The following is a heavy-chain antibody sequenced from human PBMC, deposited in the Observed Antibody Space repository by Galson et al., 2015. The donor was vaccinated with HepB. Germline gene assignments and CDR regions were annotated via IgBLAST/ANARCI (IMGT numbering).Heavy chain of an antibody. J-gene: IGHJ4*02. Sequence: SLRLSCAASGFTFSNEWITWVRQAPGKGLDWVANIKKDGTEIYYVDSVKGRFTISRDNGKMSLYLQLNSLRAEDTATYYCVRTYWTSAGGLDYWGQGTLVTVSS. CDR3: VRTYWTSAGGLDY. D-gene: IGHD1-1*01. V-gene: IGHV3-7*03. CDR1: GFTFSNEW. CDR2: IKKDGTEI.